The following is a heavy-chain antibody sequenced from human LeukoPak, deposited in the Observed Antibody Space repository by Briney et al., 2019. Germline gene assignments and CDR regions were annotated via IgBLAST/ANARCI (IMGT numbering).Heavy chain of an antibody. Sequence: ASVEVSCKASGYTFTGYYMHWVRQAPAQGLEWMGWINPNSGGTNYAQKFQGWVTMTRDTSISTAYMELSRVRSDDTAVYYCACSMVTSAFDIWGQGKMVTVSS. CDR2: INPNSGGT. CDR1: GYTFTGYY. CDR3: ACSMVTSAFDI. V-gene: IGHV1-2*04. J-gene: IGHJ3*02. D-gene: IGHD3-16*01.